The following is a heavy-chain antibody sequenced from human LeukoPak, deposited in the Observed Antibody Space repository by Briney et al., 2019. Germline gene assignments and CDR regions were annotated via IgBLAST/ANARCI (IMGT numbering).Heavy chain of an antibody. D-gene: IGHD3-22*01. Sequence: PSETLSLTCTVSGGSISSGGYYWSWIRQHPGKGLEWIVYIYYSGSTYYNPSLKSRVTISVDTSKNQFSLKLSSVTAADTAVYYCARDRRGYDSSGYFNWFDPWGQGTLVTVSS. CDR3: ARDRRGYDSSGYFNWFDP. CDR2: IYYSGST. J-gene: IGHJ5*02. CDR1: GGSISSGGYY. V-gene: IGHV4-31*03.